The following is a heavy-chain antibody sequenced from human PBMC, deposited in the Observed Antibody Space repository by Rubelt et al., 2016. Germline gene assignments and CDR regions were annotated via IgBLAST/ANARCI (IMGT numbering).Heavy chain of an antibody. Sequence: GGSLRLSCAASEFIFSTYDMHWVRQTTGKRLEWVSSIGTAGDTQYADSVKGRVTISRENAKNSLYLQMNTLRPGDTAVYYCARESFTVVDGVYYYYGMDVWGQGTTVTVSS. CDR3: ARESFTVVDGVYYYYGMDV. CDR1: EFIFSTYD. V-gene: IGHV3-13*01. J-gene: IGHJ6*02. CDR2: IGTAGDT. D-gene: IGHD4-23*01.